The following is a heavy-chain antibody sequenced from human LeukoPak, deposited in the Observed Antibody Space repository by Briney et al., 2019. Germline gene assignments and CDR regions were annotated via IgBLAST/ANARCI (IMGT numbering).Heavy chain of an antibody. CDR2: IWNDGSSQ. CDR3: ARHELTLVAFDY. V-gene: IGHV3-33*01. J-gene: IGHJ4*02. CDR1: GFSFTNYG. D-gene: IGHD2-15*01. Sequence: GGSLRLSCAASGFSFTNYGFHWVRQASGKGLEWVAAIWNDGSSQYYADSVKGRFTISRDNSKNTLYLQMDSLRAADTAVYYCARHELTLVAFDYWGQGTLVTVFS.